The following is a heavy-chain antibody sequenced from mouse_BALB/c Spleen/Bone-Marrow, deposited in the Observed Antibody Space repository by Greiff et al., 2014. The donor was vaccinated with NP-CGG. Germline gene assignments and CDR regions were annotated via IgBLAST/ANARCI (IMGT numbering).Heavy chain of an antibody. CDR3: ARGGWDWYFDV. Sequence: EVQLQQSGPELVKPGASVKISCKASGYSFTGYYMHWVKQSHVKSLEWTGRINPYNGATSYNQNFKDKASLTVDKSSSTAYMELHSLTSEDSAVYYCARGGWDWYFDVWGAGTTVTVSS. V-gene: IGHV1-26*01. CDR1: GYSFTGYY. J-gene: IGHJ1*01. CDR2: INPYNGAT.